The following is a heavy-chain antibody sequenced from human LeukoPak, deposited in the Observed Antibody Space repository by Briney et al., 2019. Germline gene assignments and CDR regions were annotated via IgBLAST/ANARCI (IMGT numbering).Heavy chain of an antibody. CDR3: TRDIGCSSTSCYIWNYYYYYMDV. Sequence: PGRSLRLSCKASGFTFGGYAISWVRQAPGKGLEWGGFIRSKAYGGTTEYAASVKGRFTISRDDSKSIAYLQMNSLKSEDTAVYYCTRDIGCSSTSCYIWNYYYYYMDVWGKGTTVTVSS. J-gene: IGHJ6*03. V-gene: IGHV3-49*04. CDR2: IRSKAYGGTT. D-gene: IGHD2-2*02. CDR1: GFTFGGYA.